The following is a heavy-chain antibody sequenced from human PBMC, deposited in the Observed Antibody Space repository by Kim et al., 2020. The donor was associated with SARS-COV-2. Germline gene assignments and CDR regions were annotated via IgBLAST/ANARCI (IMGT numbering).Heavy chain of an antibody. CDR3: ARGSPPLGGIRDL. V-gene: IGHV1-8*01. Sequence: YAQKFQGRVTMTRNTSISSAYMELSSLRSEDTAVYYCARGSPPLGGIRDLWGRGTLVTVSS. D-gene: IGHD3-16*01. J-gene: IGHJ2*01.